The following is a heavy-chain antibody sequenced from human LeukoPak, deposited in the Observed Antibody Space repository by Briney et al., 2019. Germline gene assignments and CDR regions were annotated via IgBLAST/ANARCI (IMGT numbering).Heavy chain of an antibody. D-gene: IGHD3-3*01. Sequence: SETLSLTCAVSGYSISSGYYWGWIRQPPGKGLEWIGSVYHSGSTYYNPSLKSRVTISVDTSKNQFSLKLSSVTAADTAVYYCARTVKYYDFWSGYPNWFDPWGQGTLVTVSS. CDR1: GYSISSGYY. V-gene: IGHV4-38-2*01. CDR2: VYHSGST. CDR3: ARTVKYYDFWSGYPNWFDP. J-gene: IGHJ5*02.